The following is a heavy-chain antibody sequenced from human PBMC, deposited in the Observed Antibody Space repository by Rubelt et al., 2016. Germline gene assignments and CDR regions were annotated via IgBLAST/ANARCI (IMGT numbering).Heavy chain of an antibody. Sequence: QVQLQESGPGLVKPSETLSLTCTVSGYSISSGYYWGWIRQPPGKGLEWIGSIYHSGSTYYNPSLKSRVTISGYTSKNQFSLMLSSLTAADTAVYYCASADYDFWSGSDRNWFDPWGQGTLVTVSS. CDR1: GYSISSGYY. CDR3: ASADYDFWSGSDRNWFDP. J-gene: IGHJ5*02. V-gene: IGHV4-38-2*02. CDR2: IYHSGST. D-gene: IGHD3-3*01.